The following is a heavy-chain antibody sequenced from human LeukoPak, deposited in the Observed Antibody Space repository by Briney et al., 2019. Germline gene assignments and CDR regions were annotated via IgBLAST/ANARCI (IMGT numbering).Heavy chain of an antibody. D-gene: IGHD3-3*01. CDR2: IYHSGST. Sequence: SETLSLTCTVSGGSISSYYWSWIRQPPGKGLEWIGEIYHSGSTNYNPSLKSRVTISVDKSKNQFSLKLSSVTAADTAVYYCARYSSGYYTNYYFDYWGQGTLVTVSS. V-gene: IGHV4-59*12. CDR3: ARYSSGYYTNYYFDY. J-gene: IGHJ4*02. CDR1: GGSISSYY.